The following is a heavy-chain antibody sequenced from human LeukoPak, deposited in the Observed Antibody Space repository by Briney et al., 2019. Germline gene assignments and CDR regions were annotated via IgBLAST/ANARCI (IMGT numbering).Heavy chain of an antibody. D-gene: IGHD5-24*01. V-gene: IGHV3-30*03. CDR2: ISNDEENK. Sequence: GGSLRLSCATSGFTFSSHGMHWVRQAPGKGLEWVALISNDEENKYYVDPVKGRFTISRDNSKNTLYLQMDSLRPEDTAVYYCARAGGWLQDYFDYWGQGTLVTVSS. J-gene: IGHJ4*02. CDR3: ARAGGWLQDYFDY. CDR1: GFTFSSHG.